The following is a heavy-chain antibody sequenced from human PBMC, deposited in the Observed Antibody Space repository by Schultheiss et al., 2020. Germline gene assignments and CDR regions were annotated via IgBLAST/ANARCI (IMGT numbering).Heavy chain of an antibody. J-gene: IGHJ2*01. V-gene: IGHV3-74*01. CDR2: INSHGSST. CDR3: ARVSVAATRYFDL. CDR1: GFTFSSYW. Sequence: GGSLRLSCAASGFTFSSYWMHWVRQAPGKGLVWVSRINSHGSSTTYADSVKGRFTISRDNAKNTLYLQMNSLRAEDTAVYYCARVSVAATRYFDLWGRGTLVTVSS. D-gene: IGHD2-15*01.